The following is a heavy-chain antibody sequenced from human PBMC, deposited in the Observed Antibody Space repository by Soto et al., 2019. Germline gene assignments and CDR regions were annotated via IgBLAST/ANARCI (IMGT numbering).Heavy chain of an antibody. D-gene: IGHD7-27*01. CDR3: VRDHLWAFDN. J-gene: IGHJ4*02. CDR1: GSSVRSKY. V-gene: IGHV3-53*01. Sequence: GGSLRLSCAASGSSVRSKYINWVRQAPGKGLEWLSTIYTGGTPYYADSVRGRFTISRDNSRNTVFLQMNSLAAEDTAIYYCVRDHLWAFDNWGQGTLVTVPQ. CDR2: IYTGGTP.